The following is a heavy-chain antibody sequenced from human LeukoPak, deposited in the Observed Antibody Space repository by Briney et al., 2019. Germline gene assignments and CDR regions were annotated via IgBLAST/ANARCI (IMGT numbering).Heavy chain of an antibody. CDR3: ARHFRYCSSTSCYRGRFDP. J-gene: IGHJ5*02. CDR2: IYPGDSDT. Sequence: GESLKISCKGSGYSFTNYWIGWVRQMPGKGLEWMGIIYPGDSDTRYSPSFQGQVTISADKSISTAYLQWSSLKASDTAMYYCARHFRYCSSTSCYRGRFDPWGQGTLVTVSS. CDR1: GYSFTNYW. V-gene: IGHV5-51*01. D-gene: IGHD2-2*02.